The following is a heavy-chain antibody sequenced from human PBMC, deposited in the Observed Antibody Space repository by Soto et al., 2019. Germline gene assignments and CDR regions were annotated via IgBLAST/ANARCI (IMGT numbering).Heavy chain of an antibody. CDR3: ARVGTVLEIVTNNWFDP. D-gene: IGHD3-22*01. CDR2: ISASGST. J-gene: IGHJ5*02. V-gene: IGHV4-30-4*01. Sequence: SETLSLTCTVSGGSIISGDYYWSWIRQPPGKGLEWIGYISASGSTYYNPSLKSRATTSLDTSKNQLSLLLTSMTAADTAVYYCARVGTVLEIVTNNWFDPWGQGTLVTVSS. CDR1: GGSIISGDYY.